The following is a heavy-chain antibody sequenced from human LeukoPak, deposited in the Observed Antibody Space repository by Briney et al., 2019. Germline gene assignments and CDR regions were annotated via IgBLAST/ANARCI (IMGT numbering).Heavy chain of an antibody. CDR1: GGSISSYY. CDR3: ARQYYYGMDV. V-gene: IGHV4-59*01. Sequence: SETLSLTCTVSGGSISSYYWSWIRQPPGKGLEWIGHIYYSGSTNYNPSLKSRVTISVDTSKNQFSLKLSSVTAADTAVYYCARQYYYGMDVWGQGTTVTVSS. CDR2: IYYSGST. J-gene: IGHJ6*02.